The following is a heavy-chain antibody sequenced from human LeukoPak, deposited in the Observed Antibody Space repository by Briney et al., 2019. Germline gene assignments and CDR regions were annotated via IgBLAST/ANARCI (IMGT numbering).Heavy chain of an antibody. J-gene: IGHJ5*02. CDR3: ARHGSIREGRWWFDP. Sequence: SETLSLTCTVSGVSISSYYWSWIRQPPGKGLEWIWYIYYTGSTNYNASLKSRVTISLNTPNYQISLKLSSVPAADTAVYYCARHGSIREGRWWFDPWGQGTLVTVSS. CDR2: IYYTGST. D-gene: IGHD4-23*01. V-gene: IGHV4-59*08. CDR1: GVSISSYY.